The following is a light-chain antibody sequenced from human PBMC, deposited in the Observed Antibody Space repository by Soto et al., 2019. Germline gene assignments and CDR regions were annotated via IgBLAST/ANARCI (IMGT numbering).Light chain of an antibody. CDR1: QSMSNY. J-gene: IGKJ1*01. CDR2: AAS. V-gene: IGKV1-39*01. Sequence: DIQVTQSPSSLSASVGDRVTITCRASQSMSNYLNWFQQKPMKAPKLLIYAASSLQGGVSSRFSGSGSGTDFTLTITPLQPEDFATYYCQQAYSAPWTFGQGTRVEIK. CDR3: QQAYSAPWT.